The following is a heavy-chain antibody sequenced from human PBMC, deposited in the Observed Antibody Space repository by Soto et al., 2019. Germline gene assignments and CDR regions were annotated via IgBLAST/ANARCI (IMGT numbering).Heavy chain of an antibody. D-gene: IGHD6-19*01. CDR3: ARYSSAWGL. CDR2: IGSTSSDI. Sequence: GGSLRLSCTASGFTFSFYTMNWVRQAPGKGLEWVSSIGSTSSDIYDADSVKGRFTISRDNAKNSLYLQMNSLRGEDTAVYYCARYSSAWGLWGQGTLVTSPQ. V-gene: IGHV3-21*01. J-gene: IGHJ4*02. CDR1: GFTFSFYT.